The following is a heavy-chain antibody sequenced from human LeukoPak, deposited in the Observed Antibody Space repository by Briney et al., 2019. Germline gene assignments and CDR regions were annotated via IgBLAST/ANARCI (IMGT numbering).Heavy chain of an antibody. D-gene: IGHD1-1*01. V-gene: IGHV1-69*13. CDR2: IIPIFGTA. Sequence: SVKVSCKASGGTFSSYAISWVRQAPGQGLEWMGGIIPIFGTANYAQKFQGRATITADESTSTAYMELSSLRSEDTAVYYCASYNWNDAHYYFDYWGQGTLVTVSS. CDR1: GGTFSSYA. J-gene: IGHJ4*02. CDR3: ASYNWNDAHYYFDY.